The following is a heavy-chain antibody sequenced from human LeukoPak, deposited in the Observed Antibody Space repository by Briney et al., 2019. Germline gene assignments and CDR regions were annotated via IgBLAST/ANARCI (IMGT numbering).Heavy chain of an antibody. Sequence: SETLSLTCAVYGGSFSGYYWSWIRQPPGKGLEWIGRIYTSGSTNYNPSLKSRVTISVDTSKNQFSLKLSSVTAADTAVYYCARVEMGATGDYYYYYMDVWGKGTTVTVSS. CDR3: ARVEMGATGDYYYYYMDV. CDR1: GGSFSGYY. J-gene: IGHJ6*03. D-gene: IGHD1-26*01. V-gene: IGHV4-59*10. CDR2: IYTSGST.